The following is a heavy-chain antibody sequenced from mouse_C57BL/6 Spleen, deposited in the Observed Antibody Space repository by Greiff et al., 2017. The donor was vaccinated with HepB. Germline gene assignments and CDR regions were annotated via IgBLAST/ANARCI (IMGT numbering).Heavy chain of an antibody. CDR3: ARSVGSPYYYAMDY. CDR2: IDPNSGGT. CDR1: GYTFTSYW. Sequence: QVQLQQSGAELVKPGASVKLSCKASGYTFTSYWMHWVKQRPGRGLEWIGRIDPNSGGTKYNEKFKSKATLTEDKPSRTAYMQLSSLTSEDSAVYDCARSVGSPYYYAMDYWGQGTSVTVSS. V-gene: IGHV1-72*01. D-gene: IGHD1-1*01. J-gene: IGHJ4*01.